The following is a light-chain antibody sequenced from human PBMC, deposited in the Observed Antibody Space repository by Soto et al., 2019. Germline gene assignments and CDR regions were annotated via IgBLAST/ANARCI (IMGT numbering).Light chain of an antibody. V-gene: IGLV2-14*01. CDR1: SSDVGSYNY. CDR2: DVS. CDR3: SSYTTSSTNVV. Sequence: QSVLTQPASVSGSPGQSITISCTGTSSDVGSYNYVSWYQQYPGKAPKLMIYDVSNRPSGVSYRFSGSKSGNTASLTISGLQDEDEADYYCSSYTTSSTNVVFGGGTKLTVL. J-gene: IGLJ2*01.